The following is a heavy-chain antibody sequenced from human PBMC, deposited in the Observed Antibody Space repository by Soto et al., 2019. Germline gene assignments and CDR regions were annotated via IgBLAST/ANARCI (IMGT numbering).Heavy chain of an antibody. D-gene: IGHD3-3*01. J-gene: IGHJ6*02. V-gene: IGHV1-69*13. CDR3: ESTWSVYYYGMDV. Sequence: ASVKVSCKASGGTFSSYAISWVRQAPGQGLEWMGGIIPIFGTANYAQKFQGRVTITADESTSTAYMELSSLRSEDTAVYYCESTWSVYYYGMDVWGQGTTVTVSS. CDR2: IIPIFGTA. CDR1: GGTFSSYA.